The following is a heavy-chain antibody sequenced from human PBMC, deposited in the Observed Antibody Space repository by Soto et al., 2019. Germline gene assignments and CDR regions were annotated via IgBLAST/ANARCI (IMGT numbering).Heavy chain of an antibody. CDR3: ARDRGYDAHDYYYTAMDV. D-gene: IGHD3-3*01. J-gene: IGHJ6*02. V-gene: IGHV1-58*01. Sequence: SVKVSCKDSGLSFTSCAGQWVQQEDGQRLEWIGWIVVGSGNTNYAQKFQERVTITRDMSTSTAYMELNSLRAEDTAVYYCARDRGYDAHDYYYTAMDVWGQGTTVTVSS. CDR1: GLSFTSCA. CDR2: IVVGSGNT.